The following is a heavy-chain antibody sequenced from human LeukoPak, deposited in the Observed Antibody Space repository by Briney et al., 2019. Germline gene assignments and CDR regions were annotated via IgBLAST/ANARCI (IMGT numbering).Heavy chain of an antibody. D-gene: IGHD1-26*01. Sequence: PGGSLRLSCAASGFTFSSYSMNWVRQAPGKGLEWVSYISSSSSTIYYADSVKGRFTISRDNAKNSLYLQMNSLRAEDTAVYYCARDVLGRSYMDVWGKGTTVTVS. CDR2: ISSSSSTI. J-gene: IGHJ6*03. CDR3: ARDVLGRSYMDV. CDR1: GFTFSSYS. V-gene: IGHV3-48*01.